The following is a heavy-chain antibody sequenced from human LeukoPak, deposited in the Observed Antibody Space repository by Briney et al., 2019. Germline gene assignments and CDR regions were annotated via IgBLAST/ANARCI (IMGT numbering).Heavy chain of an antibody. J-gene: IGHJ3*02. V-gene: IGHV3-30*02. CDR2: IRYDGSNK. Sequence: GGSLRLSCAASGFTFSSYGMHWVRQAPGKGLEWVAFIRYDGSNKYYADSVKGRFTISRDNSKNTLYLQMNSLRAEDTAVYYCARDIWDHYDSSGYYGFTAFDIWGQGTMVTVSS. CDR1: GFTFSSYG. CDR3: ARDIWDHYDSSGYYGFTAFDI. D-gene: IGHD3-22*01.